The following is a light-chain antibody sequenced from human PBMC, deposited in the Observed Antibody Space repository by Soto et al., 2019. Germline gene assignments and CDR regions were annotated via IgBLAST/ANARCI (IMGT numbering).Light chain of an antibody. CDR2: KAS. Sequence: DIQMTQSPSTLLASVEDRVTITCRASQSISSWLAWYQQKPGKAPKLLIYKASSLESGVPSRFSGSGSGTEFTLTISSLQPDDFASYYRQQYNSYSRTFGPGTKVDIK. V-gene: IGKV1-5*03. CDR1: QSISSW. J-gene: IGKJ3*01. CDR3: QQYNSYSRT.